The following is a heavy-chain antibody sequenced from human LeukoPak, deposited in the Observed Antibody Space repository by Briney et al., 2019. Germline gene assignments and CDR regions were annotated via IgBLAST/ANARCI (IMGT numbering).Heavy chain of an antibody. CDR3: ASTYCSSTSCYTGIFDY. J-gene: IGHJ4*02. Sequence: SQTLSLTCTVSGGSISSGDYYWSWIRQPPGKGLEWIGYIYYSGSTYYNPSPKSRVTISVDTSKNQFSLKLSSVTAADTAVYYCASTYCSSTSCYTGIFDYWGQGTLVTVSS. D-gene: IGHD2-2*02. CDR2: IYYSGST. CDR1: GGSISSGDYY. V-gene: IGHV4-30-4*08.